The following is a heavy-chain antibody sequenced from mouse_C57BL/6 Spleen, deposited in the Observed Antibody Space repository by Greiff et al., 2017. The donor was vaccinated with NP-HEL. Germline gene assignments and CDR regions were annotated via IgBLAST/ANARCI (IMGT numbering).Heavy chain of an antibody. Sequence: EVQLQQSGPELVKPGASVKISCKASGYSFTGYYMNWVKQSPEKSLEWIGEINPSTGGTTYNQKFKAKATLTVDKSYSTAYMQLKSLTSEDSAVYYCARMGGTAMDYWGQGTSVTVSS. CDR1: GYSFTGYY. V-gene: IGHV1-42*01. J-gene: IGHJ4*01. CDR3: ARMGGTAMDY. D-gene: IGHD4-1*01. CDR2: INPSTGGT.